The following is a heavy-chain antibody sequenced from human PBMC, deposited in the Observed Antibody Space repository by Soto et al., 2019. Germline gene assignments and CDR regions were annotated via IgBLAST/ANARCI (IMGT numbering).Heavy chain of an antibody. CDR1: GYTFTSYY. CDR3: ARGPSCGGDCYLFDY. D-gene: IGHD2-21*02. Sequence: ASVKVSCKASGYTFTSYYIHCVRQAPGQGLEWVAMINPGGGRTKNAQMFQGRVTLTRDTSTGTVDMELSSLTSADTAVYYCARGPSCGGDCYLFDYWGQGSLVTVSS. CDR2: INPGGGRT. V-gene: IGHV1-46*01. J-gene: IGHJ4*02.